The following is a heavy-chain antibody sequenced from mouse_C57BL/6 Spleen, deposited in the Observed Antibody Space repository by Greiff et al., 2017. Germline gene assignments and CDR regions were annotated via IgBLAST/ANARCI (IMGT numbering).Heavy chain of an antibody. CDR2: IYPGDGDT. V-gene: IGHV1-82*01. CDR3: ARRGLGTEAMDY. D-gene: IGHD4-1*01. Sequence: QVQLQQSGPELVKPWASVKISCKASGYAFSSSWMNWVKQRPGKGLEWIGRIYPGDGDTNYNGKFKGKATLTADKSSSTAYMQLSSLTSEDSAVCFCARRGLGTEAMDYWGQGTSVTVSS. CDR1: GYAFSSSW. J-gene: IGHJ4*01.